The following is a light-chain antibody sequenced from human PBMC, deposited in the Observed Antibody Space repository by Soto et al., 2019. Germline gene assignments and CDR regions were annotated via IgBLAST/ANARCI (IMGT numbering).Light chain of an antibody. J-gene: IGKJ2*01. CDR2: DAS. V-gene: IGKV1-39*01. CDR1: QSVSTS. CDR3: QQSHAFPYT. Sequence: DIQLTQSPSSLSASVGDRVMITCRASQSVSTSLNWYRQKPGKAPELLIYDASNLQSGVPSRFSGSESGADFTLTITSLQPEDCATYYCQQSHAFPYTFGQGTKLDIK.